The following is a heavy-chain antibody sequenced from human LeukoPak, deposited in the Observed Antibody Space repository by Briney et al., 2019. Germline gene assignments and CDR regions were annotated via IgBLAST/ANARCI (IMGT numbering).Heavy chain of an antibody. CDR2: IFSSGIT. CDR1: GGSFSGYY. Sequence: TETLSLTCAVYGGSFSGYYWTWIRQSAGKGLEWIGRIFSSGITDYNPSLKSRVTMSLDTSKNQISLELTSVTAADTAVYYCSRGLVYSSGYDHRSDVWGQGTTVTVSS. CDR3: SRGLVYSSGYDHRSDV. J-gene: IGHJ6*02. D-gene: IGHD5-12*01. V-gene: IGHV4-59*10.